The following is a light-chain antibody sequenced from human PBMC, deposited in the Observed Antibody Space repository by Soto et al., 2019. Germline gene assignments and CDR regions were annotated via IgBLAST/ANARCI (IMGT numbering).Light chain of an antibody. Sequence: DIQMTQSPSSLSASVGDRVTITCRASQGISNLLGWFQHKPGKAPKRLIYAASSLQGGVPSRFSGSGAGTEFALTITGLQPEDFADYYCLQHNTYPYTFGQGTKLEIK. CDR2: AAS. J-gene: IGKJ2*01. V-gene: IGKV1-17*01. CDR1: QGISNL. CDR3: LQHNTYPYT.